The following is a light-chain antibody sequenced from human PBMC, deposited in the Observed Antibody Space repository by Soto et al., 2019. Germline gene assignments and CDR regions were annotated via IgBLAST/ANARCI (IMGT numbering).Light chain of an antibody. J-gene: IGLJ1*01. V-gene: IGLV1-40*01. Sequence: QSVLTQPPSISGAPGQRVTISCTGSSSNIGAGSDVHWYHQLPGTAPKLIIYDVIKRPSGVPDRFSGSKSGNTASLTISGLQAEDEADYYCCSYAGSYTHVFGTGTKVTVL. CDR1: SSNIGAGSD. CDR3: CSYAGSYTHV. CDR2: DVI.